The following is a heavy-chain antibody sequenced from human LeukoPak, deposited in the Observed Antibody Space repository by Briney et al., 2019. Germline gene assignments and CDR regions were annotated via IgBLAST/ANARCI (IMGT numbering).Heavy chain of an antibody. J-gene: IGHJ4*02. D-gene: IGHD5-12*01. CDR3: ARESGYVDYYFDY. V-gene: IGHV3-21*01. Sequence: GGALRHTCAASGFIFSSYSMNWVGPPPGKELDWVSSISSNSNYIYYADSVKVRFSISRDNAKNSLYLQMNRLRAEDTAVYYCARESGYVDYYFDYWGQGTLVTVSS. CDR1: GFIFSSYS. CDR2: ISSNSNYI.